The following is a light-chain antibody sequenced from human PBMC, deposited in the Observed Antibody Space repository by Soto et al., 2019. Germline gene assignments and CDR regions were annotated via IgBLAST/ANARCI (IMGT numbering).Light chain of an antibody. V-gene: IGKV3-20*01. J-gene: IGKJ4*01. CDR1: QSISSSY. CDR3: QLYGRSLT. CDR2: TAS. Sequence: EIVLTQSPGTLSLSPGQRATLSCRTSQSISSSYLAWYQQRPGQAPRLLIFTASTRATGIPDRFSGSGSGTDFTLTISRLEPEDFAVYYCQLYGRSLTFGRGTRVEIK.